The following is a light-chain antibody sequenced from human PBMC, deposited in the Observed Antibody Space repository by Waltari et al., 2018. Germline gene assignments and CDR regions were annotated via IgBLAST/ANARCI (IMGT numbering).Light chain of an antibody. J-gene: IGLJ3*02. CDR2: GIG. V-gene: IGLV1-40*01. CDR3: QSYDTSLSVV. CDR1: GSNIGAGYD. Sequence: QSVLTQPPSVSGAPGQRVTISCTGSGSNIGAGYDVHWYQQLQRAAPNLLICGIGTLPLGCHDVCFGSSAATSASLAITGLQAEDEADYYGQSYDTSLSVVFGGGTKLTVL.